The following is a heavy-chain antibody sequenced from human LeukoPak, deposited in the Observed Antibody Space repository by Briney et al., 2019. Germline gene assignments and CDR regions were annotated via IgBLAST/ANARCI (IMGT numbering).Heavy chain of an antibody. J-gene: IGHJ5*02. CDR3: ARGRIYMVRDNWFDP. CDR1: GGSISSHY. Sequence: SETLSLTCTVSGGSISSHYWSWIRQPAGKGLEWIGRIYTSGSTNYNPSLKSRVTMSVDTSKNQFSLKLSSVTAADTAVYYCARGRIYMVRDNWFDPWGQGTLVTVSS. D-gene: IGHD3-10*01. V-gene: IGHV4-4*07. CDR2: IYTSGST.